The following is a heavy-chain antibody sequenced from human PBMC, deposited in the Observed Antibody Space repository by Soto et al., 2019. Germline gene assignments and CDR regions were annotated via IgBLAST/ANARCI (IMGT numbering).Heavy chain of an antibody. CDR1: VSTFSSYS. CDR3: AKKAGLVSLYPPEFDP. J-gene: IGHJ5*02. V-gene: IGHV3-23*01. D-gene: IGHD2-8*01. Sequence: GGSLRLSRATSVSTFSSYSMSWVRQAPGKGLEWVSVISGSDGSTYYADSVKGRFTISRDNSKNTLFLQMNSLRGEDTAVYYCAKKAGLVSLYPPEFDPRGQGTLVTVSS. CDR2: ISGSDGST.